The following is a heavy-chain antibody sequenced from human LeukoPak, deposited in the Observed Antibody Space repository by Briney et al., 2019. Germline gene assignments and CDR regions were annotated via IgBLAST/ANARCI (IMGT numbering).Heavy chain of an antibody. J-gene: IGHJ5*02. CDR1: GFTFSSYG. CDR2: IWYDGSNK. CDR3: ARDMITMVRGVPYNWFDP. D-gene: IGHD3-10*01. V-gene: IGHV3-33*01. Sequence: TGGSLRLSCAASGFTFSSYGMHWVRQAPGKGLEWVAVIWYDGSNKYYADSVKGRFTISRDNSKNTLYLQVNSLRAEDTAVYYCARDMITMVRGVPYNWFDPWGQGTLVTVSS.